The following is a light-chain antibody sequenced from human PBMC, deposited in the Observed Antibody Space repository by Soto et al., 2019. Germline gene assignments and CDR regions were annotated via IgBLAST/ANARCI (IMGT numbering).Light chain of an antibody. CDR1: SRDVEGYSS. J-gene: IGLJ2*01. Sequence: QSALTQPASVSGSPGQSITISCTGTSRDVEGYSSVSWYQQHPGKAPKLIIYDVSNRPSGVSNRFSGSKSGNTASLTISGLQAEDEAGYYCSSHTSSSTRVFGGGTKLTVL. CDR3: SSHTSSSTRV. CDR2: DVS. V-gene: IGLV2-14*01.